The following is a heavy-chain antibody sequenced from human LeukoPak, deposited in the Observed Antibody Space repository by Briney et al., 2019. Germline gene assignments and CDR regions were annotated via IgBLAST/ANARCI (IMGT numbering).Heavy chain of an antibody. CDR3: ARASGEGYCSSTSYTRYMDV. Sequence: SETLSLTCTVSTPSITSYYSSWIRQPAGKGLEWIGRIYTSGSTNYNPTLKSRVTISVNKSKNQFSLKLSSVTAADTAVYYCARASGEGYCSSTSYTRYMDVWGKGTTVTVSS. D-gene: IGHD2-2*01. J-gene: IGHJ6*03. V-gene: IGHV4-4*07. CDR1: TPSITSYY. CDR2: IYTSGST.